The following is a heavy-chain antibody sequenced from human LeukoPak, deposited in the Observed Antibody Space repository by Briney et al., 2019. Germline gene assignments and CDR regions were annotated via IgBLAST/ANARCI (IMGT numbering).Heavy chain of an antibody. Sequence: GGSLRLSCAASGFTVSSNYMSWVRQAPGKGLEWVSFIYSGGNTYYADSVKGRFTISRDNSKNTLYLQMNSLRAEDTAVYYCARDHRPLNYYGTSGDFDIWGQGTMVTVSS. CDR2: IYSGGNT. V-gene: IGHV3-66*01. J-gene: IGHJ3*02. D-gene: IGHD3-10*01. CDR1: GFTVSSNY. CDR3: ARDHRPLNYYGTSGDFDI.